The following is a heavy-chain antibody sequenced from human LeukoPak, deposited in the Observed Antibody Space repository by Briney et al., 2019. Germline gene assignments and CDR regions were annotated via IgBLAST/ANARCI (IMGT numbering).Heavy chain of an antibody. CDR2: IYHSGST. CDR3: ARGIDNWFDP. J-gene: IGHJ5*02. Sequence: SETLSLTCTVSGYSISSGYYWGWIRQPPGKGLEWIGGIYHSGSTYYNPSLKSRVTISVDTSKNQFSLKLSSVTAADTAVYYCARGIDNWFDPWGQGTLVTVSS. V-gene: IGHV4-38-2*02. CDR1: GYSISSGYY.